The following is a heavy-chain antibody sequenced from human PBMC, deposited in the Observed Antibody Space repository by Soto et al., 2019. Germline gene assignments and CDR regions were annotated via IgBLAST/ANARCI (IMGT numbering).Heavy chain of an antibody. Sequence: QVQLQESGPGLVKPSETLSLTCTVSGASIYSFYWSWIRQSPGKGLEWIGYIYYTGTTNYNPSLKSRVTISVDMSKNQFSLTLNSMTAADTALYYCARGHGYGGSAFDVWGQGTVVTVSS. CDR3: ARGHGYGGSAFDV. CDR1: GASIYSFY. V-gene: IGHV4-59*01. J-gene: IGHJ3*01. CDR2: IYYTGTT. D-gene: IGHD4-17*01.